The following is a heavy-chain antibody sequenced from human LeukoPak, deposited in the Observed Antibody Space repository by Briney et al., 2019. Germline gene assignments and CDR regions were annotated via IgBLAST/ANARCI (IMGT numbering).Heavy chain of an antibody. CDR3: ARDGYDYGDYFYYYYMDV. D-gene: IGHD4-17*01. V-gene: IGHV4-34*01. Sequence: SETLSLTCAVYGGSFSGYYWSWIRQPPGKGLEWIREINHSGSTNYNPSLKSRVTISVDTSKNQFSLKLSSVTAADTAVYYCARDGYDYGDYFYYYYMDVWGKGTTVTVSS. CDR1: GGSFSGYY. J-gene: IGHJ6*03. CDR2: INHSGST.